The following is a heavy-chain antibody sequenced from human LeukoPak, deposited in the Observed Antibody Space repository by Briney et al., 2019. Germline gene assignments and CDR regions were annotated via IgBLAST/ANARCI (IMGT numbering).Heavy chain of an antibody. V-gene: IGHV3-7*03. Sequence: GGSLRLSCAASGFTFSSYWISWGRQAPGKGLEWVANIKQDGSEKYYVDAVKGRFTISRDNAKKSLYMQMNSLRVEDNAVYYCARGDCSSTTCYSPMDVWGKGTTVTISS. CDR2: IKQDGSEK. CDR1: GFTFSSYW. D-gene: IGHD2-2*01. CDR3: ARGDCSSTTCYSPMDV. J-gene: IGHJ6*03.